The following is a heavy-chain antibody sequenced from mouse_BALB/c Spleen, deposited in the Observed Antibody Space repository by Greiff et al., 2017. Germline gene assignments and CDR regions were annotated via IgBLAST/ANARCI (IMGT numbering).Heavy chain of an antibody. CDR2: ISSGGST. V-gene: IGHV5-6-5*01. J-gene: IGHJ2*01. CDR1: GFTFSSYA. Sequence: EVQGVESGGGLVKPGGSLKLSCAASGFTFSSYAMSWVRQTPEKRLEWVASISSGGSTYYPDSVKGRFTISRDNARNILYLQMSSLRSEDTAMYYCARNPYFDYWGQGTTLTVSS. CDR3: ARNPYFDY.